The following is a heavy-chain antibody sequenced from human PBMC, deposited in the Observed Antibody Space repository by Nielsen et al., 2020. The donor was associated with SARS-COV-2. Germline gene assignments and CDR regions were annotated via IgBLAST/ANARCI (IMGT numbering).Heavy chain of an antibody. V-gene: IGHV1-18*01. D-gene: IGHD2-21*01. Sequence: WVRQAPGQGLEWMGWISAYNGNTNYAQKLQGRVTMTTDTSTSTAFMELRSLRSDDTAVYYCARDDWEYWGQGTLVTVSS. CDR3: ARDDWEY. J-gene: IGHJ4*02. CDR2: ISAYNGNT.